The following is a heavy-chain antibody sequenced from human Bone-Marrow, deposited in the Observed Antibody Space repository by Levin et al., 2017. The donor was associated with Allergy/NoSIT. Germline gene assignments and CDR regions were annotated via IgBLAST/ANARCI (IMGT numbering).Heavy chain of an antibody. CDR3: AKSRDDSSGHYFSEIDF. CDR1: GFTFSTHG. D-gene: IGHD3-22*01. Sequence: KVSCVASGFTFSTHGMHWVRQAPGEGPEWVAVISYDGTYQFFRDSVNGRFTISRDNSKNTLYLQMSRLRPEDTAVYYCAKSRDDSSGHYFSEIDFWGQGTLVTVSS. J-gene: IGHJ4*02. V-gene: IGHV3-30*18. CDR2: ISYDGTYQ.